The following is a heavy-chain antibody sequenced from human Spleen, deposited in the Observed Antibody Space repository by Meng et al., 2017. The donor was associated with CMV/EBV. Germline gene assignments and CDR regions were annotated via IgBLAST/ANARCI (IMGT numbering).Heavy chain of an antibody. V-gene: IGHV4-34*01. Sequence: QVQLHHWGQGLLKPSETLSLTCAVYGGSFSGYYWSWIRQPPGKGLEWIGEINHSGSTNYNPSLKSRVTISVDTSKNQFSLKLSSVTAADTAVYYCARGGYSYGPDFDYWGQGTLVTVSS. CDR1: GGSFSGYY. CDR3: ARGGYSYGPDFDY. J-gene: IGHJ4*02. D-gene: IGHD5-18*01. CDR2: INHSGST.